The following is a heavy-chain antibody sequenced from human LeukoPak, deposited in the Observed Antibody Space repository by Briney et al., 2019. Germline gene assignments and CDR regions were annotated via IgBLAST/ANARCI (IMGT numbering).Heavy chain of an antibody. D-gene: IGHD3-3*01. V-gene: IGHV1-8*03. CDR2: MNPNSGNT. CDR1: GYTFTSYD. Sequence: ASMKVSCKASGYTFTSYDINWVQQATGQGLEWMGWMNPNSGNTGYAQKFQGRVTITRNTSISTAYMELSSLRSEDTAVYYCARGGRITIFGVVIKHYFDYWGQGTLVTVSS. J-gene: IGHJ4*02. CDR3: ARGGRITIFGVVIKHYFDY.